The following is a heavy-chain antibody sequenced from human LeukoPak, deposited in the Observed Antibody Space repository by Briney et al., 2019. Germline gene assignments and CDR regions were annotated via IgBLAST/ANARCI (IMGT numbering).Heavy chain of an antibody. V-gene: IGHV4-34*01. CDR1: GGSFSGYY. CDR3: ARGLATYSSWYWAVWFDP. CDR2: INHSGST. D-gene: IGHD6-13*01. J-gene: IGHJ5*02. Sequence: PSETLSLTCAVYGGSFSGYYWSWIRQPPGKGLEWFGEINHSGSTNYNPSLKSRVAISLDTSKNQFSLNLNSVTAADTAVYYCARGLATYSSWYWAVWFDPWGQGTLVTVSS.